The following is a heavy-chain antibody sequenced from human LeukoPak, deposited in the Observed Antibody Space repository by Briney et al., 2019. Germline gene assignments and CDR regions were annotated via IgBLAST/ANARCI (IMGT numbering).Heavy chain of an antibody. Sequence: GGSLRLSCAASGFIFSSYAMSWVRQAPGKGLEWVSAISGSGGSTYYADSVKGRFTISRDNSKNTLYLQMNSLRAEDTAVYYCAKGFPAGVVIRPSTGMDVWGQGTTVTVSS. CDR2: ISGSGGST. J-gene: IGHJ6*02. CDR3: AKGFPAGVVIRPSTGMDV. V-gene: IGHV3-23*01. D-gene: IGHD3-3*01. CDR1: GFIFSSYA.